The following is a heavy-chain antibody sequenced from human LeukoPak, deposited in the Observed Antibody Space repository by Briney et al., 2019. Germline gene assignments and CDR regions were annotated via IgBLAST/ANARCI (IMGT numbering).Heavy chain of an antibody. CDR3: ARANIVVVVAATRYYYMDV. CDR1: GYTFTGYY. J-gene: IGHJ6*03. V-gene: IGHV1-2*02. CDR2: INSNSGGT. Sequence: ASVKVSCKASGYTFTGYYMHWVRQAPGQGLEWMGWINSNSGGTNYAQKFQGRVTMTRDTSISTAYMELSRLRSDDTAVYYCARANIVVVVAATRYYYMDVWGKGTTVTVSS. D-gene: IGHD2-15*01.